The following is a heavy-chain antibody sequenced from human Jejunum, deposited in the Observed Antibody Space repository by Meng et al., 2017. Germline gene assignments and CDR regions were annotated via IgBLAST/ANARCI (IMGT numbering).Heavy chain of an antibody. CDR2: IWYDGSKT. Sequence: GRLVESGGGLVQPGGSLRLSCAASGFTVSSNYMSWVRQAPGKGLEWVAVIWYDGSKTYYADSVKGRFSISRDNSKNTLYLQMNSLRAEDTAVYYCARYRSGSSDYWGPGTLVTVSS. CDR1: GFTVSSNY. CDR3: ARYRSGSSDY. D-gene: IGHD3-10*01. J-gene: IGHJ4*02. V-gene: IGHV3-33*08.